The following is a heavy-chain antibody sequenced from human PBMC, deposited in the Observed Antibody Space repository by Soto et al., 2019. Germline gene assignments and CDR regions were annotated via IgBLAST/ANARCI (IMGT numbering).Heavy chain of an antibody. D-gene: IGHD3-22*01. J-gene: IGHJ5*02. CDR3: ARVAVPYYYDSSGSETNWFDP. Sequence: ASVKVSCKASGGTFSSYAISWVRQAPGQGLEWMGGIIPIFGTANYAQKFQGRVTITADESTSTAYMELSSLRSEDTAVYYCARVAVPYYYDSSGSETNWFDPWGQGTLVTVSS. V-gene: IGHV1-69*13. CDR2: IIPIFGTA. CDR1: GGTFSSYA.